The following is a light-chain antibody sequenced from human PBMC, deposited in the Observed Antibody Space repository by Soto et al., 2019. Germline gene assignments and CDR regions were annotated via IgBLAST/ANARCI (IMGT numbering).Light chain of an antibody. CDR1: NIGNIN. CDR3: QVWHRRSDHYV. Sequence: SYELTQPPSVSVAPGQTATITCGGDNIGNINVHWYQQRPGQAPILVVYNDDDRPSGIPARFSGSNSGNTATLTISRVEAGDEADYYCQVWHRRSDHYVSGTGTKVTVL. J-gene: IGLJ1*01. V-gene: IGLV3-21*02. CDR2: NDD.